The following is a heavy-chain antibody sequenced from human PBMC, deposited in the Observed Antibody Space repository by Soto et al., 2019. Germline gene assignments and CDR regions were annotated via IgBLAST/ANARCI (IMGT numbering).Heavy chain of an antibody. J-gene: IGHJ6*02. Sequence: HPGGSLRLSCAALGSTFRSYDVTWVRQAPGKGLEWASSISASGGNTYYADSVKGRFTISRDNSKNTLYLQMNSLRAEDTAVYYCAKADGNTRMDVWGQGTTVTVSS. CDR3: AKADGNTRMDV. CDR2: ISASGGNT. CDR1: GSTFRSYD. V-gene: IGHV3-23*01.